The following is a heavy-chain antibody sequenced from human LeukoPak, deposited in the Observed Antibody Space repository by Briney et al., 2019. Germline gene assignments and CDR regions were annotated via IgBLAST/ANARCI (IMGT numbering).Heavy chain of an antibody. J-gene: IGHJ4*02. CDR3: ARSRRATPFVY. CDR2: IYTSGST. CDR1: GGSISSYY. Sequence: SETLSLTCTVSGGSISSYYWSRIRQPPGKGLEWIGYIYTSGSTNYNPSLKSRVTISVDTSKNQFSLKLSSVTAADTAVYYCARSRRATPFVYWGQGTLVSVSS. V-gene: IGHV4-4*09.